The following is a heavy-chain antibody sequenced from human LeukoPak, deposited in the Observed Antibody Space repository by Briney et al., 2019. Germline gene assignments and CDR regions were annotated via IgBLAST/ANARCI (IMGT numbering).Heavy chain of an antibody. CDR3: ARAPSEIGGYYPEYFRH. J-gene: IGHJ1*01. CDR2: IKSDGRT. CDR1: GFTFSNYW. V-gene: IGHV3-74*01. D-gene: IGHD3-22*01. Sequence: QPGGSLRLSCAAAGFTFSNYWMHWVRPAPAKGLVWVSRIKSDGRTNYADSVKGRFTISSNNPNQTLFLQMNSLRDDDTGVYYCARAPSEIGGYYPEYFRHWGQGTLVTVYS.